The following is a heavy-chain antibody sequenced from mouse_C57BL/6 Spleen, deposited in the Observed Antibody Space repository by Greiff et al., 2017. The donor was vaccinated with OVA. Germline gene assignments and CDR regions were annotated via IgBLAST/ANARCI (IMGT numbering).Heavy chain of an antibody. V-gene: IGHV1-47*01. CDR1: GYTFTTYP. CDR3: ARGSNYVSNWYFEV. D-gene: IGHD2-5*01. J-gene: IGHJ1*03. CDR2: FHPYNDDT. Sequence: VKLQESGAELVKPGASVKMSCKASGYTFTTYPIEWMKQNHGKSLEWIGNFHPYNDDTKYNEKFKGKATLTVEKSSSTVYLELSRLTSDDSAVYYCARGSNYVSNWYFEVWGTGTTVTVSS.